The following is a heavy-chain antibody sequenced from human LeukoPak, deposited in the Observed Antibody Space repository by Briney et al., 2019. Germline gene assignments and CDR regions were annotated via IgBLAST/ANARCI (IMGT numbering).Heavy chain of an antibody. Sequence: ASVEVSCKASGGTFSSYAISWVRQAPGQGLEWMGGIIPIFGTANYAQKFQGRVTITADESTSTAYMELSSLRSEDTAVYYCARDSSGEYYYDSSGYYYPDAFDIWGQGTMVTVSS. V-gene: IGHV1-69*13. CDR3: ARDSSGEYYYDSSGYYYPDAFDI. CDR2: IIPIFGTA. J-gene: IGHJ3*02. D-gene: IGHD3-22*01. CDR1: GGTFSSYA.